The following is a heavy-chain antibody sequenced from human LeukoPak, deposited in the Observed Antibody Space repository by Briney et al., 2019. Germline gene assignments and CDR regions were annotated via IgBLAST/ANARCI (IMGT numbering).Heavy chain of an antibody. D-gene: IGHD6-19*01. CDR2: IIPIFGTA. V-gene: IGHV1-69*05. CDR3: AREQWLVRGWFDP. Sequence: ASVKVSCKASEGTFSSYAISWVRQAPGQGLEWMGGIIPIFGTANYAQKFQGRVTITTNESTSTAYMELSSLRSEDTAVYYCAREQWLVRGWFDPWGQGTLVTVSS. J-gene: IGHJ5*02. CDR1: EGTFSSYA.